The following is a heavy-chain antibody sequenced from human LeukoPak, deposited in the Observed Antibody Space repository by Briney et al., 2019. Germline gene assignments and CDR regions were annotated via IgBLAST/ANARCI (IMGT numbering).Heavy chain of an antibody. CDR2: IIPIFGTA. CDR3: AREGRTLVPAATSIFSPGKYYYYMDV. Sequence: GASVKVSCKASGGTFSSYAISWVRQAPGQGLEWMGGIIPIFGTANYAQKFQGRVTITTDESTSTAYMELSSLRSEDTAVYYCAREGRTLVPAATSIFSPGKYYYYMDVWGKGTTVTVSS. V-gene: IGHV1-69*05. J-gene: IGHJ6*03. CDR1: GGTFSSYA. D-gene: IGHD2-2*01.